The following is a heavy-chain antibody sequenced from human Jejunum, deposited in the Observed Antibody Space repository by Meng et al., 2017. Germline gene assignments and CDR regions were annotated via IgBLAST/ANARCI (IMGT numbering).Heavy chain of an antibody. CDR3: ARDNWGSIDY. V-gene: IGHV4-61*01. J-gene: IGHJ4*02. CDR1: GGFASSGSYY. CDR2: NFDNGRT. D-gene: IGHD7-27*01. Sequence: QVTLQESGPGLVGPSVTLSLTCTVSGGFASSGSYYWTWVRQSPGKGLEWIGYNFDNGRTNYNPSLKSRVTMSVDTSRNQFSLKLSSVTAADTAVYYCARDNWGSIDYWGQGVLVTVSS.